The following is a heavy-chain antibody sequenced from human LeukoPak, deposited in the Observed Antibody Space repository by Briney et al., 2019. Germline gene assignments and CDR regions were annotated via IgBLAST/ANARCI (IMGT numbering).Heavy chain of an antibody. Sequence: PGGSLRLSCAASGFTFSSYAMSWVRQAPGKGLEWVSVISGGGGSTYYADSVKGRFTISRDTSKNTLYLQMNSLRAEDTAVYYCARGRITAAGTLDYWGQGTLVTVSS. CDR3: ARGRITAAGTLDY. D-gene: IGHD6-13*01. CDR2: ISGGGGST. J-gene: IGHJ4*02. V-gene: IGHV3-23*01. CDR1: GFTFSSYA.